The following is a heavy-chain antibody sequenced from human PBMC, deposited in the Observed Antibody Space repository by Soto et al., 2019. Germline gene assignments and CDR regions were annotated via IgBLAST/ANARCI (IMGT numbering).Heavy chain of an antibody. V-gene: IGHV4-59*01. Sequence: SETLSLTCTVSGGSSSSYYWSWIRQPPGKGLEWIGYIYYSGSTNYNPSLKSRVTISVDTSKTQFSLKLSSVTAADTAVYYCARAPYFWQAAGPYSFDHWGQGTLVTVSS. CDR2: IYYSGST. J-gene: IGHJ4*02. CDR3: ARAPYFWQAAGPYSFDH. CDR1: GGSSSSYY. D-gene: IGHD6-13*01.